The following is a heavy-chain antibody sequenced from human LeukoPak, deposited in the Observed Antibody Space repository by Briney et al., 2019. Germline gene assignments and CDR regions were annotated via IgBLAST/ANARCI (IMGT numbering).Heavy chain of an antibody. J-gene: IGHJ3*02. CDR2: IYYSGST. D-gene: IGHD3-10*01. V-gene: IGHV4-39*07. Sequence: PSETLSLTCTVSGGSISSSSYYWGWIRQPPGKGLEWIGSIYYSGSTYYNPSLKSRVTISVDTPKNQFSLKLSSVTAADTAVYYCARDRGNAFDIWGQGTMVTVSS. CDR1: GGSISSSSYY. CDR3: ARDRGNAFDI.